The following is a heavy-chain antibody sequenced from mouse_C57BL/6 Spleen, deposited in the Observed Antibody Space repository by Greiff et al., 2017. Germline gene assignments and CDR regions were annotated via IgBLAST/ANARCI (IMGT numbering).Heavy chain of an antibody. J-gene: IGHJ2*01. D-gene: IGHD2-10*01. Sequence: EVQVVESGGGLVKPGGSLKLSCAASGFTFSSYAMSWVRQTPEKRLEWVATISDGGSYTYYPDNVKGRFTISRDNAKNNLYLQMSHLKSEDTAMYYCARDGSYSYFDYWGQGTTLTVSS. V-gene: IGHV5-4*01. CDR3: ARDGSYSYFDY. CDR2: ISDGGSYT. CDR1: GFTFSSYA.